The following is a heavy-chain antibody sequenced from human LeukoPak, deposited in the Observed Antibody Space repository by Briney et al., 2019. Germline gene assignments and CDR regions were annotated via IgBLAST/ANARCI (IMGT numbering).Heavy chain of an antibody. CDR2: IYYSGST. Sequence: PSETLSLTCTVSGGSISSGGYYWSWIRQHPGKGLEWIGSIYYSGSTYYNSSLKSRVAVYVDTSKNQFSLKLSSVTAADTAVYYCATQYRGAIRGGAFDVWGQGTMVTVS. J-gene: IGHJ3*01. V-gene: IGHV4-39*01. CDR3: ATQYRGAIRGGAFDV. CDR1: GGSISSGGYY. D-gene: IGHD1-26*01.